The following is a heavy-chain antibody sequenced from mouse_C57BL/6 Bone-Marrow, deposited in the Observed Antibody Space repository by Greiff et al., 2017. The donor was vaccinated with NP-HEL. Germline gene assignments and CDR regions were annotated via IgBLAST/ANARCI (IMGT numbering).Heavy chain of an antibody. CDR2: INPNNGGT. D-gene: IGHD1-1*01. Sequence: EVQLQQSGPELVKPGASVKIPCKASGYTFTDYNMDWVKQSHGKSLEWIGDINPNNGGTIYNQKFKGKATLTVDKSSSTAYMVLRSLTSEDAAVYYCASGVGSSYAFLAMDYWGQGTSVTVSS. CDR1: GYTFTDYN. V-gene: IGHV1-18*01. J-gene: IGHJ4*01. CDR3: ASGVGSSYAFLAMDY.